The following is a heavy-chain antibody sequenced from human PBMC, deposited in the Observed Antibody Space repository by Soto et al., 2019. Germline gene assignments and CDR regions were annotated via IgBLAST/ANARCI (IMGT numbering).Heavy chain of an antibody. CDR2: INAGNGNT. Sequence: QVQLVQSGAEVKKPGASVKVSCTASGYTFTSYAMHWVRQATGQRLEWMGWINAGNGNTKYSQKLQGRVTITRDTSASTGYMGLSSLRSEDTAVYYCARGPPYTQYVPLDYWCHGTMVTVSS. CDR3: ARGPPYTQYVPLDY. V-gene: IGHV1-3*01. J-gene: IGHJ4*01. D-gene: IGHD3-16*01. CDR1: GYTFTSYA.